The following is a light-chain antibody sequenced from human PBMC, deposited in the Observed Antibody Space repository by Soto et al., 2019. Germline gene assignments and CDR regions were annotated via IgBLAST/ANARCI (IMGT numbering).Light chain of an antibody. CDR1: ERVSSNF. CDR2: RAV. J-gene: IGKJ2*01. V-gene: IGKV3-20*01. Sequence: EIVLTQSPGTLSLFPGERATLSCRATERVSSNFLAWYQQNVGQPPRLLIYRAVTRATGDPDRFSGSGSETECILNISRLEPEDSAVYYCHQYGGSPFTFGQGTVLEIK. CDR3: HQYGGSPFT.